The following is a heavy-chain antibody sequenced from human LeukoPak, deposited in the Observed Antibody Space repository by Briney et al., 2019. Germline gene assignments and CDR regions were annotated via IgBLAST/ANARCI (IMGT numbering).Heavy chain of an antibody. CDR1: GASISSSTYY. D-gene: IGHD6-13*01. CDR3: ARSGQQLLFAFDI. V-gene: IGHV4-39*02. J-gene: IGHJ3*02. CDR2: IDHSGST. Sequence: PSETLSLTCTVPGASISSSTYYWGVIRQPPGEGLEWIGSIDHSGSTYYNPSLKSRVTISVDTSNNHFSLKLNSVTAADTAVYYCARSGQQLLFAFDIWGQGTMVTVSS.